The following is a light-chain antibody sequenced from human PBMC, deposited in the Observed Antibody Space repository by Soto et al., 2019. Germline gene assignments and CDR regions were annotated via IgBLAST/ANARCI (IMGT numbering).Light chain of an antibody. CDR3: SSYTNIRSSPYV. J-gene: IGLJ1*01. CDR2: EVT. Sequence: QSALTQPASVSGSPGQSITISCTGASSDVGGYNYVSWFQQHPGKAPRLLIYEVTNRPSGVSSRFSGSKSGNTASLTISGLQADDEADYYCSSYTNIRSSPYVFGPGTKVTVL. V-gene: IGLV2-14*03. CDR1: SSDVGGYNY.